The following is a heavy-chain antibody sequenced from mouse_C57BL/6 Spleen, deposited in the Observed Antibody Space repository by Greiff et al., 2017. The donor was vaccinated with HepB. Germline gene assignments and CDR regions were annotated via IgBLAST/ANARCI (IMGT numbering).Heavy chain of an antibody. CDR1: GYAFSSSW. D-gene: IGHD2-3*01. J-gene: IGHJ4*01. CDR3: ARGSGYYVGGYYAMDY. Sequence: QVQLKESGPELVKPGASVKISCKASGYAFSSSWMNWVKQRPGKGLEWIGRIYPGDGDTNYNGKFKGKATLTADKSSSTAYMQLSSLTSEDSAVYFCARGSGYYVGGYYAMDYWGQGTSVTVSS. V-gene: IGHV1-82*01. CDR2: IYPGDGDT.